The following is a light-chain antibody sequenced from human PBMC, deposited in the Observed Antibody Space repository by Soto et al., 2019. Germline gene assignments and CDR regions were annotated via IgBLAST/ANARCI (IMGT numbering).Light chain of an antibody. J-gene: IGKJ3*01. CDR3: QQYNSYV. CDR2: KAS. V-gene: IGKV1-5*03. Sequence: DVQMTQTPSSLSASVGDRVILTCRASQSIGNWLAWYQQKPGKAPKLLIYKASSLESGVPTRFSGSGSGTDFTLTIRSTQPEAFATYYCQQYNSYVFGPGTKVDI. CDR1: QSIGNW.